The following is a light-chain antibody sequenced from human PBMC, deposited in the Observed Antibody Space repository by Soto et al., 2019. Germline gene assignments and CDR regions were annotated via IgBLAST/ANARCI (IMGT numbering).Light chain of an antibody. J-gene: IGKJ4*01. V-gene: IGKV3-20*01. CDR3: QQYGDSLT. CDR2: GAS. CDR1: QSVRSSF. Sequence: ENVLTQSPGTLSLSPGERVIVSCRASQSVRSSFFAWYQQKPGQPPRLLIYGASSRATGIPDRFSGSGSGTEFTLTISRLEPEDFAVYYCQQYGDSLTFGGGTKVEIK.